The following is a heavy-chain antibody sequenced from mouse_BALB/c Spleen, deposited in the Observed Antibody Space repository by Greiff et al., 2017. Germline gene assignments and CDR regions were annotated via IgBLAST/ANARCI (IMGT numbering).Heavy chain of an antibody. V-gene: IGHV1-9*01. Sequence: QVQLKESGAELMKPGASVKISCKATGYTFSSYWIEWVKQRPGHGLEWIGEILPGSGSTNYNEKFKGKATFTADTSSNTAYMQLSSLTSEDSAVYYCARREVVAPCDYWGQGTTLTVSS. CDR1: GYTFSSYW. CDR2: ILPGSGST. CDR3: ARREVVAPCDY. D-gene: IGHD1-1*01. J-gene: IGHJ2*01.